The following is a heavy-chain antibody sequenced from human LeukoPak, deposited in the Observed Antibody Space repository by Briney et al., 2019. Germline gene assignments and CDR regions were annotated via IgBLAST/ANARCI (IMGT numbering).Heavy chain of an antibody. CDR1: GGSISSGGYY. J-gene: IGHJ6*03. CDR3: ARGGSGPDYYYYMDV. Sequence: SETLSLTCTVSGGSISSGGYYWSWIRQHPGKGLEWIGYIYNSGSTNYNPSLKSRVTISVDTSKNQFSLKLSSVTAADTAVYYCARGGSGPDYYYYMDVWGKGTTVTVSS. CDR2: IYNSGST. V-gene: IGHV4-31*03.